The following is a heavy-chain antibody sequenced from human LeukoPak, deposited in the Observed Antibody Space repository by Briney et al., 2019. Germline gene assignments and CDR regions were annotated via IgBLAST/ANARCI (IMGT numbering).Heavy chain of an antibody. CDR3: TTARGSYAFYDY. CDR2: IKSKTDGGTT. CDR1: GFTFSSYG. D-gene: IGHD1-26*01. J-gene: IGHJ4*02. V-gene: IGHV3-15*01. Sequence: GGSLRLSCAASGFTFSSYGMHWVRQAPGKGLEWVGRIKSKTDGGTTDYAAPVKGRFTISRDDSKNTLYLQMNSLKTEDTAVYYCTTARGSYAFYDYWGQGTLVTVSS.